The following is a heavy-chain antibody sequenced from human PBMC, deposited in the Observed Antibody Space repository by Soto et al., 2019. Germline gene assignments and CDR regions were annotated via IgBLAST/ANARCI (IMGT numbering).Heavy chain of an antibody. CDR3: AKDWRYCSSTSCPLAEYFQH. CDR2: IKSKTDGGTT. CDR1: GFTFSNAW. J-gene: IGHJ1*01. D-gene: IGHD2-2*01. V-gene: IGHV3-15*01. Sequence: GGSLRLSCAASGFTFSNAWMSWVRQAPGKGLEWVGRIKSKTDGGTTDYAAPVKGRFTISRDDSKNTLYLQMNSLKTEDTAVYYCAKDWRYCSSTSCPLAEYFQHWGQGTLVTVSS.